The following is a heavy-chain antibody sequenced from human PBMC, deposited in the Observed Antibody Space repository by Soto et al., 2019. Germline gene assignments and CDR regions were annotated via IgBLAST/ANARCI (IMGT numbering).Heavy chain of an antibody. D-gene: IGHD6-13*01. Sequence: RGGSLRLSCAASGFTFSSYGMHWVRQAPGKGLEWVAVISYDGSNKYYADSVKGRFTISRDNSKNTLYLQMNSLRAEDTAVYYCAKDRKGYSTYYYYGMDVWGQGTTVTFYS. V-gene: IGHV3-30*18. CDR2: ISYDGSNK. J-gene: IGHJ6*02. CDR3: AKDRKGYSTYYYYGMDV. CDR1: GFTFSSYG.